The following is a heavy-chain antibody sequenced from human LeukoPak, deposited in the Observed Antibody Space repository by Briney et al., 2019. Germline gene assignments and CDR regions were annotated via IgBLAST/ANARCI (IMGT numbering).Heavy chain of an antibody. CDR2: IYYSGST. J-gene: IGHJ4*02. CDR3: ARGKILPLYDY. V-gene: IGHV4-39*01. CDR1: GGSISSSGYY. Sequence: SETLSLTCTVSGGSISSSGYYWGCIRQPPGKGLEWIGSIYYSGSTYYNPSLKSRVTISVDTSKNQFSLKLSSVTAADTAVYYCARGKILPLYDYWGQGTLVTVSS.